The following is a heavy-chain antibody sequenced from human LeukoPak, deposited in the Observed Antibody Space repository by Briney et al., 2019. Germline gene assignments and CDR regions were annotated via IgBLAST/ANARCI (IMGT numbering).Heavy chain of an antibody. CDR3: AKDGYCTNGVCYIVGDAFDI. Sequence: GGSLRLSCAASGFTFSSYGMSWVRQAPGKGLEWVSAISGSGGSTYYADSVKGRFTISRDNSKNTLYLQMNSLRAEDTAVYYCAKDGYCTNGVCYIVGDAFDIWGQGTMVTVSS. V-gene: IGHV3-23*01. CDR2: ISGSGGST. J-gene: IGHJ3*02. D-gene: IGHD2-8*01. CDR1: GFTFSSYG.